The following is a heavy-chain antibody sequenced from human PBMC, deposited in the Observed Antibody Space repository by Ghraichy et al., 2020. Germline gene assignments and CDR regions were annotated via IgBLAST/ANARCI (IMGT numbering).Heavy chain of an antibody. CDR1: GFTFSSYS. Sequence: GESLNISCAASGFTFSSYSMNWVRQAPGKGLEWVSSISSSSSYIYYADSVKGRFTISRDNAKNSLYLQMNSLRAEDTAVYYCARTTHMEQQLVPMAYWGQGTLVTVSS. J-gene: IGHJ4*02. D-gene: IGHD6-13*01. CDR2: ISSSSSYI. CDR3: ARTTHMEQQLVPMAY. V-gene: IGHV3-21*01.